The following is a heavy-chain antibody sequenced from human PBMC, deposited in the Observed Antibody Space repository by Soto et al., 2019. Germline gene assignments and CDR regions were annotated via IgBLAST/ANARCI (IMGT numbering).Heavy chain of an antibody. V-gene: IGHV4-39*01. Sequence: SETLSLTCTVCGGSISDSGYYWGWIRQSSGKGLDWIGSIYYSGSTYYNPSLKSRVTISVDKSKNQFSLKLTSVTAADTAVYYCASVFIVASFPMYYFDNWGQGALVTSPQ. D-gene: IGHD6-25*01. CDR1: GGSISDSGYY. CDR2: IYYSGST. CDR3: ASVFIVASFPMYYFDN. J-gene: IGHJ4*02.